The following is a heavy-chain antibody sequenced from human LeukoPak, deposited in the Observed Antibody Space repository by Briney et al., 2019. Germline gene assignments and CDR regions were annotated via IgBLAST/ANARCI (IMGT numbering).Heavy chain of an antibody. Sequence: PGGSLRLSCAASGFTFSSYGMHWVRQAPGKGLEWVSSISSSSYIYYADSVKGRFTISRDNAKNSLYLQMNSLRAEDTAVYYCARFSLLGYFDLWGRGTLVTVSS. CDR2: ISSSSYI. CDR3: ARFSLLGYFDL. V-gene: IGHV3-21*01. CDR1: GFTFSSYG. J-gene: IGHJ2*01.